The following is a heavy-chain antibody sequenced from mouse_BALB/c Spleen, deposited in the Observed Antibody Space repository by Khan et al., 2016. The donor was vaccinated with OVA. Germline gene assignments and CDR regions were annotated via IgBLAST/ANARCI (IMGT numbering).Heavy chain of an antibody. V-gene: IGHV3-2*02. D-gene: IGHD2-4*01. CDR2: ISYSGST. J-gene: IGHJ2*01. CDR1: GYSITSDYA. Sequence: EVQLQESGPGLVKPSQSLSLTCTVTGYSITSDYAWNWIRQFPGNKLEWMGYISYSGSTSYNPSLKSRISITRDTSKNQFFLQLNSVTTEDTATYYCARAYDDYYFDYWGQGTTLTVSS. CDR3: ARAYDDYYFDY.